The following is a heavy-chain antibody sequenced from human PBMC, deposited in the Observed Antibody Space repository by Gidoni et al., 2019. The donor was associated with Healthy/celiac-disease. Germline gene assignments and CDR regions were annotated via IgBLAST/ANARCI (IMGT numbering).Heavy chain of an antibody. V-gene: IGHV1-69*04. CDR1: GGSFSSDA. CDR3: AREEPLYCSSTSCYALDY. D-gene: IGHD2-2*01. CDR2: FIPILGIA. J-gene: IGHJ4*02. Sequence: QVQLVQSGAEVKKPGSSVKVSCKAAGGSFSSDAISWVRQAPGQGLELMGRFIPILGIAHYAQKFQGSVTITADKSTSPAYLELSSLRSEDTAVYYCAREEPLYCSSTSCYALDYWGQGTLVTVSS.